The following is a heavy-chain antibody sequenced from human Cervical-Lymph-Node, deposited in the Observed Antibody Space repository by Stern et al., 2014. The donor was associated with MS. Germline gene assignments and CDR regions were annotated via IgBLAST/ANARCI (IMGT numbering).Heavy chain of an antibody. V-gene: IGHV3-33*01. CDR1: GFSFSRYA. J-gene: IGHJ4*02. CDR3: ASAYSSSHYYFDY. Sequence: VQLVESGGGVAQPGRSLRLSCAASGFSFSRYAMHWVRQAPGKGLEWVALLWYDGSNPYYADSVTGRFAISRDNFKNALYLQMNSLRAEDTAVYYCASAYSSSHYYFDYWGQGTLVTVSS. CDR2: LWYDGSNP. D-gene: IGHD6-13*01.